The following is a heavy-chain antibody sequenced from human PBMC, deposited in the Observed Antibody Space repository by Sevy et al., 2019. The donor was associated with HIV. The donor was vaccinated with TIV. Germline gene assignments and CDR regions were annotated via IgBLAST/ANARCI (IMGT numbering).Heavy chain of an antibody. CDR1: GFTFSTYA. V-gene: IGHV3-30-3*01. CDR2: ISYDGNNK. J-gene: IGHJ4*02. CDR3: ATGRDYGSGSYDY. D-gene: IGHD3-10*01. Sequence: GGSLRLSCAASGFTFSTYALHWVRQAPGKGLEWVALISYDGNNKYYADSVKGRFTISRDDSKNTLYLQMNSLSTEDTAVYYCATGRDYGSGSYDYWGPGTLVTVSS.